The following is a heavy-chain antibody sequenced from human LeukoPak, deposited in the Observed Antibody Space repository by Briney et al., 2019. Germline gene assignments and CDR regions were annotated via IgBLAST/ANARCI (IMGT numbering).Heavy chain of an antibody. D-gene: IGHD4-23*01. V-gene: IGHV4-4*02. CDR1: GGSISSSNW. J-gene: IGHJ6*02. Sequence: SGTLSLTCAVSGGSISSSNWRRWVRQPPGKGLEWIGEIYHSGSTNYNPSLKSRVTISVDKSKNQFSLKLSSVTAADTAVYYCARDKTTVVPYGMDVWGQGTTVTVSS. CDR3: ARDKTTVVPYGMDV. CDR2: IYHSGST.